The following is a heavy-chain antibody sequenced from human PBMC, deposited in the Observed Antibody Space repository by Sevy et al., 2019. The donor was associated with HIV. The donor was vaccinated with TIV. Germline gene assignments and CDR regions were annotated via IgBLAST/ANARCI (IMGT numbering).Heavy chain of an antibody. D-gene: IGHD3-9*01. CDR2: MNPNSGNT. J-gene: IGHJ4*02. CDR1: GYTFTSYD. V-gene: IGHV1-8*03. CDR3: ARGRYYDILTGYYLWVDFDY. Sequence: ASVKVSCKASGYTFTSYDINWVRQATGQGLEWMGWMNPNSGNTGYAQKFQGRVTITRNTSISTAYMELSSLRSEDTAVYYCARGRYYDILTGYYLWVDFDYWGQGTLVTVSS.